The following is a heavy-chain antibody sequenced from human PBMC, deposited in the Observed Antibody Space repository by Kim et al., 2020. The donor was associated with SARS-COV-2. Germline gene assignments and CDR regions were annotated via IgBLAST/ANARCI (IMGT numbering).Heavy chain of an antibody. CDR2: IGTAGDT. D-gene: IGHD3-10*01. V-gene: IGHV3-13*01. Sequence: GGSLRLSCAASGFTFSSYDMHWVRQATGKGLEWVSAIGTAGDTYYPGSVKGRFIISRENAKNSLYLQMNSLRAGDTAVYYCARGNYGSGSYPDAFDIWGQGTMVTVSS. J-gene: IGHJ3*02. CDR1: GFTFSSYD. CDR3: ARGNYGSGSYPDAFDI.